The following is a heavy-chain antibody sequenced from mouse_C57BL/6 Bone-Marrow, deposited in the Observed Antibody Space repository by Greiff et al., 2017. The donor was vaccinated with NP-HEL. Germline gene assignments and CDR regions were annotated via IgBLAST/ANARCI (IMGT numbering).Heavy chain of an antibody. CDR3: ARGYKGDYFDY. J-gene: IGHJ2*01. Sequence: VQLKQSGPELVKPGASVKISCKASGYTFTDYYMNWVKQSHGKSLEWIGDINPNNGGTSYNQKFKGKATLTVDKSSSTAYMELRSLTSEDSAVYYCARGYKGDYFDYWGQGTTLTVSS. D-gene: IGHD1-2*01. CDR1: GYTFTDYY. V-gene: IGHV1-26*01. CDR2: INPNNGGT.